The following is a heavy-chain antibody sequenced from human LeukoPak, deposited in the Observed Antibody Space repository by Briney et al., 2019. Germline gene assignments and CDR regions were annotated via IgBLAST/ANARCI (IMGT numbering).Heavy chain of an antibody. D-gene: IGHD1-1*01. CDR2: IGTAGDT. CDR1: GFTFSDYG. V-gene: IGHV3-13*01. Sequence: GGSLRLSCAASGFTFSDYGMHWVRQATGKGLEWVSAIGTAGDTYYTGSVKGRFTISRENAKNSLYLQMNSLRAGDTAVYYCARVAKERVGGVYYFDYWGQGNLVTVSS. J-gene: IGHJ4*02. CDR3: ARVAKERVGGVYYFDY.